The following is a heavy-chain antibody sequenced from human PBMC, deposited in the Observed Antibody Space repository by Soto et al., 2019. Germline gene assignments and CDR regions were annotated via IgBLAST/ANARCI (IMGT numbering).Heavy chain of an antibody. CDR2: INHSGST. J-gene: IGHJ2*01. V-gene: IGHV4-34*01. CDR3: ARPPANSSWYFDL. Sequence: QVQLQQWGAGLLKPSETLSLTCAVYGGSFSGYYWSWIRQPPGKGLEGIGEINHSGSTNYNPSLKSRVTISVDTSKNQFSLKLSSVTAADTAVYYCARPPANSSWYFDLWGRGTLVTVSS. D-gene: IGHD2-15*01. CDR1: GGSFSGYY.